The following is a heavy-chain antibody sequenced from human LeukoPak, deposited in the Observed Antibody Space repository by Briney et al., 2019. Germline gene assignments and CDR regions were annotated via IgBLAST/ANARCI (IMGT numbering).Heavy chain of an antibody. V-gene: IGHV4-31*03. J-gene: IGHJ2*01. CDR1: GGSISSGGYY. CDR3: ARESLRFLEWSSPEYFDL. Sequence: PSETLSLTCTVSGGSISSGGYYWSWIRQHPGKGLEWIGYIYYSGSTYYNPSLKSRVTISVDTSKNQFSLKLSSVTAADTAVYYCARESLRFLEWSSPEYFDLWGRGTLVTVSS. CDR2: IYYSGST. D-gene: IGHD3-3*01.